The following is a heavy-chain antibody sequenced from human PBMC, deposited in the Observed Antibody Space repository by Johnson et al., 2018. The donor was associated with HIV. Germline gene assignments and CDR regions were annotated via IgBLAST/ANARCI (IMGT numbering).Heavy chain of an antibody. Sequence: QVKLVESWGCVVQPGRSLRLSCAASGFTFSSYGMHWVRQAPGKGLEWVAFIRYDGSNKNYADSVKGRFTISRDNSKNSLYLQMNSLRAEDTALYYCAKDTFTDYYDSSGSGGASDVWGQGTMVSVSS. CDR1: GFTFSSYG. D-gene: IGHD3-22*01. V-gene: IGHV3-30*02. CDR2: IRYDGSNK. CDR3: AKDTFTDYYDSSGSGGASDV. J-gene: IGHJ3*01.